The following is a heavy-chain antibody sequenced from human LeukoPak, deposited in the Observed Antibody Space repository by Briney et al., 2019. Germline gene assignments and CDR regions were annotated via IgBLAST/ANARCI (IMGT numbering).Heavy chain of an antibody. CDR2: ISFDGSEK. Sequence: GRSLRLSCAASGFTFTTYGMHWVRQPPGKGLEWVALISFDGSEKYYAESVKGRFTISRDNSKNTLYLQMNSVRVEDTALYFCAKDVKMFRGPMIMRHFDYWGQGSLVTASS. V-gene: IGHV3-30*18. D-gene: IGHD3-10*01. CDR1: GFTFTTYG. CDR3: AKDVKMFRGPMIMRHFDY. J-gene: IGHJ4*02.